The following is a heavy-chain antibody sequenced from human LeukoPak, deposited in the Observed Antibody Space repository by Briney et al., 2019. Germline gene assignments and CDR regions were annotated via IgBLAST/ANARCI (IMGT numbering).Heavy chain of an antibody. V-gene: IGHV3-23*01. CDR1: GFTFYNSG. CDR2: VTGSGGST. D-gene: IGHD1-26*01. J-gene: IGHJ3*02. CDR3: AKPGGLVGPKGGAFDI. Sequence: PGGSLRLSCAASGFTFYNSGMGWVRQAPGKGLEWVSGVTGSGGSTYYADSVKGRFTISRDNSKNALYLQMNSLRAEDMAVYYCAKPGGLVGPKGGAFDIWGQGTMVTVSS.